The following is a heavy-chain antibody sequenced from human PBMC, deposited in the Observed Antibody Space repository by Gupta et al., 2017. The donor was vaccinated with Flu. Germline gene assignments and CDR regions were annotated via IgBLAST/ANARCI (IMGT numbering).Heavy chain of an antibody. D-gene: IGHD4-17*01. V-gene: IGHV1-69*01. CDR3: ARDYGDNYYFDY. J-gene: IGHJ4*02. CDR1: LRRYA. Sequence: LRRYAISWVRQAPGQGLEWMGGIIPIFGTASYAQKFQGRVTITADESTSTAYMELSSLRSEDTAVYYCARDYGDNYYFDYWGQGTLVTVSS. CDR2: IIPIFGTA.